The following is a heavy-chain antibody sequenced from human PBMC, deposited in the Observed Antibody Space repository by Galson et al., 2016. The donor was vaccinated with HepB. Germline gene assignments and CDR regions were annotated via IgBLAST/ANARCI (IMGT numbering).Heavy chain of an antibody. CDR2: IYYRGST. V-gene: IGHV4-39*01. J-gene: IGHJ4*02. D-gene: IGHD1-26*01. Sequence: ETLSLTCTVSGASISTSSYYWGWIRQPPGKGLEWIGNIYYRGSTYYLPSLKSRVTISVDPSKNQFSLQLSSVTAADTAVYFCATALAGGASFYWGQGTLVTVST. CDR1: GASISTSSYY. CDR3: ATALAGGASFY.